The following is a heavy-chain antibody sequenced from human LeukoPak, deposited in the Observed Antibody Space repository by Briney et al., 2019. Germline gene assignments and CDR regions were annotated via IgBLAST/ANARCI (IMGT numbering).Heavy chain of an antibody. CDR2: INHSGST. J-gene: IGHJ4*02. V-gene: IGHV4-34*01. CDR1: GGSFSGYY. D-gene: IGHD7-27*01. Sequence: SETPSLTCAVYGGSFSGYYWSWIRQPPGKGLEWIGEINHSGSTNYNPSLKSRVTISVDTSKNQFSLKLSSVTAADTAVYYCARGWGLFDYWGQGTLVTVSS. CDR3: ARGWGLFDY.